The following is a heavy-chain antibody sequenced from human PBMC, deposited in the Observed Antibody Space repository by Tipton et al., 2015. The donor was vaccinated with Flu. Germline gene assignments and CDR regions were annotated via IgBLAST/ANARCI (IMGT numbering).Heavy chain of an antibody. CDR1: GFTFRTYI. D-gene: IGHD3-10*01. J-gene: IGHJ6*02. CDR2: ITSSSSYI. V-gene: IGHV3-21*01. Sequence: GSLRLSCAASGFTFRTYIMNWVRQAPGKGLEWVSSITSSSSYIYYADSVKGRFTISRDNAKNSLYLQMNSLRAEDTAVYYCWVWGGTGMDVWGQGTTVTVSS. CDR3: WVWGGTGMDV.